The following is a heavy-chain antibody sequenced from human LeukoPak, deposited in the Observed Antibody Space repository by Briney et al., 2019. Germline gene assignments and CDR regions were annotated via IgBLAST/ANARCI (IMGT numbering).Heavy chain of an antibody. J-gene: IGHJ4*02. CDR3: AHTEDTPYYFDH. D-gene: IGHD2-15*01. V-gene: IGHV2-5*01. CDR2: IYWNDDK. Sequence: ESGSTLVKPPQTLTLTCTFSGFSLSTGGGGVGWIRQPPGKALEWLSLIYWNDDKRYSPSLKSRLTITKDTSKNQVVLTMTNMDPVDTATYYCAHTEDTPYYFDHWGQGTLVTVSS. CDR1: GFSLSTGGGG.